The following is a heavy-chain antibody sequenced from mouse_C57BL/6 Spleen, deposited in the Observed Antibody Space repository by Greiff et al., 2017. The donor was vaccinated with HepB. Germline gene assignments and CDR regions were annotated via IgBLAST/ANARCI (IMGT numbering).Heavy chain of an antibody. CDR2: ISDGGSYT. CDR3: ARDRGIVTDWYFDV. CDR1: GFTFSSYA. D-gene: IGHD2-5*01. J-gene: IGHJ1*03. Sequence: EVKVVESGGGLVKPGGSLKLSCAASGFTFSSYAMSWVRQTPEKRLEWVATISDGGSYTYYPDNVKGRFTISRDNAKNNLYLQMSHLKSEDTAMYYCARDRGIVTDWYFDVWGTGTTVTVSS. V-gene: IGHV5-4*01.